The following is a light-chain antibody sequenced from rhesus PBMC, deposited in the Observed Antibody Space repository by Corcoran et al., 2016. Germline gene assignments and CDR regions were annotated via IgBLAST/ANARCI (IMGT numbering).Light chain of an antibody. V-gene: IGKV1-22*01. CDR1: QSMSSW. CDR3: QQFSSSPYN. J-gene: IGKJ2*01. Sequence: DIQMTQSPSSLSASVGDTVTITCRASQSMSSWLAWYQQKPGKAPKVLIYKASSLQSGVPSRLSGSGSGTDFTLTINSLQSEDFATYYCQQFSSSPYNFGQGTKVEIK. CDR2: KAS.